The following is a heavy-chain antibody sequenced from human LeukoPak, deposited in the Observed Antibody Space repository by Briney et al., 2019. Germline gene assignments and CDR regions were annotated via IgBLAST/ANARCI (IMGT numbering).Heavy chain of an antibody. CDR3: ARGKGWFAP. Sequence: GESLKISCKGSGYNFTRNWISWVRQMPGKGLEWMGRIDPGDSYTNYSPSFQGHVTISADKSTSTAYLQWSSLKASDTAKYYCARGKGWFAPWGQGTLVTVSS. J-gene: IGHJ5*02. V-gene: IGHV5-10-1*01. CDR1: GYNFTRNW. CDR2: IDPGDSYT.